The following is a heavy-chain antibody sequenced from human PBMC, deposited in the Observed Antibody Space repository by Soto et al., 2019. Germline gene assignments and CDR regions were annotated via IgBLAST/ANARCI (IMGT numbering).Heavy chain of an antibody. D-gene: IGHD1-1*01. CDR1: DGSINSCDYY. J-gene: IGHJ4*02. Sequence: SETLSLTCTVSDGSINSCDYYLGWVRQPPGTGLTWIGSVCSSWSTYYNPSLKSRVTLSVDTSNNQFSMRLSSVTAAETAVYYCARQRRDTGTYAQPLEYSGQGTMVTVSS. V-gene: IGHV4-39*01. CDR2: VCSSWST. CDR3: ARQRRDTGTYAQPLEY.